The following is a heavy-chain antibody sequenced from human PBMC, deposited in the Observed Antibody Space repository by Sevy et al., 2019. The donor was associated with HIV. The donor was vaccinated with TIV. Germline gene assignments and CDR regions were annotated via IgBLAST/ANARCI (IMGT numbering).Heavy chain of an antibody. CDR3: ARVPVSGSYYPYYYYYGMDV. CDR1: GFTFSDHY. Sequence: GGSLRLSCAASGFTFSDHYMDWVRQAPGKGLEWVGRTRNKANSYTTEYAASVKGRFTISRDDSKNSLYLQMNSLKTEDTTVYYCARVPVSGSYYPYYYYYGMDVWGQGTTVTVSS. CDR2: TRNKANSYTT. J-gene: IGHJ6*02. V-gene: IGHV3-72*01. D-gene: IGHD1-26*01.